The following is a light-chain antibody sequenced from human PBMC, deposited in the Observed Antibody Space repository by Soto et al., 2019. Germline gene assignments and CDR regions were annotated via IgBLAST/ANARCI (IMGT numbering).Light chain of an antibody. V-gene: IGLV4-69*01. CDR2: LNSDGSH. CDR1: SGHSSYA. CDR3: QNWVTGIQV. Sequence: QLVLTQSPSASASLGASVKLTCTLSSGHSSYAIAWHQQRPEQGHRYLMKLNSDGSHSKGDGIPDLFSGSSSGAERYLTISSLQSEDEADYYCQNWVTGIQVFGGGTKVTVL. J-gene: IGLJ2*01.